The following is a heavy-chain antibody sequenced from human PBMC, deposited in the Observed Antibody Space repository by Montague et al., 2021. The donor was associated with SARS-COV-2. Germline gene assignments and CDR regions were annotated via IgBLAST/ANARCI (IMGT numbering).Heavy chain of an antibody. CDR2: IFHSGST. Sequence: SETLSLTCAVSGGSISSDNWWSWVRQSPGKGLEWIGEIFHSGSTNYNPSLKSRVTMSVDKSKNDFSLKLSPVTAADTAMYYCARRITMVRGVTKRNNGFDPRGRGILVTVSS. CDR1: GGSISSDNW. V-gene: IGHV4-4*02. CDR3: ARRITMVRGVTKRNNGFDP. D-gene: IGHD3-10*01. J-gene: IGHJ5*01.